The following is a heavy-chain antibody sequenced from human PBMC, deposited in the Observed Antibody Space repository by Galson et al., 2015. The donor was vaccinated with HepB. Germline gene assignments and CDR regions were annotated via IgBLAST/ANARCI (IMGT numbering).Heavy chain of an antibody. J-gene: IGHJ5*02. D-gene: IGHD6-13*01. CDR1: GGTFSSYA. V-gene: IGHV1-46*04. CDR3: ARGHLAAAGTGWFDP. CDR2: INPSGGST. Sequence: SVKVSCKASGGTFSSYAISWVRQAPGQGLEWMGIINPSGGSTSYAQKLQGRVTMTRDTSTSTVYMELSSLRSEDTAVYYCARGHLAAAGTGWFDPWGQGTLVTVSS.